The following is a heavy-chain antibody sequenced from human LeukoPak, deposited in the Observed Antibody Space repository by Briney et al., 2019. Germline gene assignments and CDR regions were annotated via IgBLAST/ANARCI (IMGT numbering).Heavy chain of an antibody. CDR1: GFTFSSYS. CDR3: ARVPAALIDY. Sequence: GGSLRLSCAASGFTFSSYSMNWVRQAPGKGLEWVSYISSSSSTIYYADSVKGRFTISRDNAKNSLYLQMNSLRAEDTAVYYCARVPAALIDYWGQGTLVTVSS. J-gene: IGHJ4*02. V-gene: IGHV3-48*01. D-gene: IGHD2-2*01. CDR2: ISSSSSTI.